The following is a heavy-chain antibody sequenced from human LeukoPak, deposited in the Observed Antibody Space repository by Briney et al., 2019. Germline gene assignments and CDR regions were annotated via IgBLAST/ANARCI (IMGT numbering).Heavy chain of an antibody. V-gene: IGHV3-30*18. Sequence: GGSLRLSCSASGFTFTSYDLHWVRQAPGKGLEWVAVISYDGSNKYYADSVKGRFTISRDNSKNTLYLQMNSLRAEDTAVYYCAKGKGRSSSGSFYFDYWGQGTLVTVSS. CDR1: GFTFTSYD. CDR2: ISYDGSNK. CDR3: AKGKGRSSSGSFYFDY. J-gene: IGHJ4*02. D-gene: IGHD6-19*01.